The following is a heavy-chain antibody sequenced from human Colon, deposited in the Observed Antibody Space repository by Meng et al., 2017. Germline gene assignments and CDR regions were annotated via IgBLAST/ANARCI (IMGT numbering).Heavy chain of an antibody. Sequence: QVSRPGAGPGLVRPSQTLSLICSVSGGSNISGGYYGSWIRQHPQKGLEWIGYISNSGSAYYNPSLKSRVSISVDTSKNQFSLKMHSVSAADTALYYCARTGLHSYYFDFWGQGTLVTVSS. J-gene: IGHJ4*02. CDR1: GGSNISGGYY. CDR3: ARTGLHSYYFDF. CDR2: ISNSGSA. V-gene: IGHV4-31*02. D-gene: IGHD2-21*01.